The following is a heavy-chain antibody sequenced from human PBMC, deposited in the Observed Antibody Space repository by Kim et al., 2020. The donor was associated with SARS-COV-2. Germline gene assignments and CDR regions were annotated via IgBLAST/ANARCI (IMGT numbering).Heavy chain of an antibody. Sequence: GATSCNPSPQSRVPIPVDTSKNHFSLKLSSVTAADTAVYYCARRLDTFDYWGQGTLVTVSS. V-gene: IGHV4-39*01. CDR3: ARRLDTFDY. J-gene: IGHJ4*02. CDR2: GAT.